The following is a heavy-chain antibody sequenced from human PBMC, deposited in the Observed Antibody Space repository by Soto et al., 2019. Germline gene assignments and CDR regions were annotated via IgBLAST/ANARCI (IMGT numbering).Heavy chain of an antibody. V-gene: IGHV4-30-2*01. CDR2: IYHSGST. Sequence: QLQLQESGSGLVKPSQTLSLTCAVSGGSISSGGYSWSWIRQPPGKGLEWIGYIYHSGSTYYNPSLKSRVTISVDRSKNQFSLKLSSVTAADTAVYYCAREAPYYYDSSGYSHAFDIWGQGTMVTVSS. J-gene: IGHJ3*02. CDR1: GGSISSGGYS. CDR3: AREAPYYYDSSGYSHAFDI. D-gene: IGHD3-22*01.